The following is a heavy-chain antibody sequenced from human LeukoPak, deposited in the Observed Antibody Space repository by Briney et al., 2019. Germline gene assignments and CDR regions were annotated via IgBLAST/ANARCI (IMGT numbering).Heavy chain of an antibody. D-gene: IGHD6-13*01. CDR3: AKGSSSYYFAFDI. V-gene: IGHV3-53*01. CDR2: IYSGGRT. CDR1: GFTVSSNY. J-gene: IGHJ3*02. Sequence: GGSLRLSCAASGFTVSSNYMSWVRQAPGKGLEWVSVIYSGGRTYYADSVKGRFTISRDNSKNALYLQMNSLRAEDTAVYYCAKGSSSYYFAFDIWGQGTMVTVSS.